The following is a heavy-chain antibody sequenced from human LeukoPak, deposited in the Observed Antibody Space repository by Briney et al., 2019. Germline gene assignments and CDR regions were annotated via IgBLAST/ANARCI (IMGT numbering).Heavy chain of an antibody. Sequence: SETLSPTCAVYGGSFSGYYWTWIRQPPGKGLEWIGEIYHSGSTNYNPSLKSRVIISVDTSKNQFSLKVSSVTAADMAVYYCARDGVPGLFDYWGQGTLVTVSS. D-gene: IGHD1-1*01. CDR3: ARDGVPGLFDY. J-gene: IGHJ4*02. CDR1: GGSFSGYY. CDR2: IYHSGST. V-gene: IGHV4-34*01.